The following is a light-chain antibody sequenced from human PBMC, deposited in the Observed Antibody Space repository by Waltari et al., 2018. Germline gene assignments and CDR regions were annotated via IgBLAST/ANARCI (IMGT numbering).Light chain of an antibody. V-gene: IGLV2-23*02. J-gene: IGLJ2*01. CDR3: CSRSGSRNLVV. Sequence: QSALTQPASVSGSPGQSITISCTGTSSDVGAYDLVSWFQQHPGQVPKLMIYEVTKRPSGFSNRFSGSKSGNTASLTISGLQAEDDADYYCCSRSGSRNLVVFGGGTKLTVL. CDR2: EVT. CDR1: SSDVGAYDL.